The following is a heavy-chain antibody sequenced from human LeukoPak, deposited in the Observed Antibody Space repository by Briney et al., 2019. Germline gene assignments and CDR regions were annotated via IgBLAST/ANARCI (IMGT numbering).Heavy chain of an antibody. V-gene: IGHV1-69*05. Sequence: SVKVSCKASGGTFSSYAISWVRQAPGQGLEWMGGIIPIFGTANHAQKFQGRVTITTDESTSTAYMELSSLISEDTAVYYCARADYGDYAHGWFDPWGQGTLVTVSS. J-gene: IGHJ5*02. D-gene: IGHD4-17*01. CDR1: GGTFSSYA. CDR2: IIPIFGTA. CDR3: ARADYGDYAHGWFDP.